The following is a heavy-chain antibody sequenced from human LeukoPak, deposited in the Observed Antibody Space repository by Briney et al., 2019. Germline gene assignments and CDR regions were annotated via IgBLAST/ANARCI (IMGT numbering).Heavy chain of an antibody. V-gene: IGHV3-53*01. J-gene: IGHJ4*02. Sequence: GGSLGLSCAASGFTFSSNYMTWVRQAPGKGLEWLSVMYSGGSTYYAASVEGRFTISRDNSKNTVYLQMNSLRAEDTAVYFCARGGPGVFAYWGQGTLVTVSS. CDR1: GFTFSSNY. CDR2: MYSGGST. D-gene: IGHD3-10*01. CDR3: ARGGPGVFAY.